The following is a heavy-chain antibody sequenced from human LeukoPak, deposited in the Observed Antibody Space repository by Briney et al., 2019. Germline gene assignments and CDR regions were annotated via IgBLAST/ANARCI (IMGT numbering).Heavy chain of an antibody. CDR1: GGSISSGGYS. D-gene: IGHD2-21*02. CDR2: IYHSGST. CDR3: ASIVVVTANYGMDV. Sequence: SETLSLTCAVSGGSISSGGYSWSWIRQPPGKGLEWIGYIYHSGSTYYNPSLKSRVTISVDRSKNQFSLKLSSVTAADTAVYYCASIVVVTANYGMDVWGQGTTVTVSS. J-gene: IGHJ6*02. V-gene: IGHV4-30-2*01.